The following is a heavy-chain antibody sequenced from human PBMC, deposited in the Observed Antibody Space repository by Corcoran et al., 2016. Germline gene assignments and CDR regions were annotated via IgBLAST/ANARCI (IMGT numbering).Heavy chain of an antibody. V-gene: IGHV3-33*01. Sequence: QVQLVESGGGVVQPGRSLRLSCAASGFTFSSYGMHWVRQAPGKGLEWVAVIWYDGSNKYYADSVKGRFTISRDNSKNTLYLQMNSLRAEDTAVYYCAREGRELYGYYYYGMDVWGQGTTVTVSS. J-gene: IGHJ6*02. CDR3: AREGRELYGYYYYGMDV. CDR1: GFTFSSYG. CDR2: IWYDGSNK. D-gene: IGHD1-7*01.